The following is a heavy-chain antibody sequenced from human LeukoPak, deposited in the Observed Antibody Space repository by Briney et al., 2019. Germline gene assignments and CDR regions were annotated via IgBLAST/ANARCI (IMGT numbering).Heavy chain of an antibody. D-gene: IGHD3-10*01. V-gene: IGHV3-21*01. CDR1: GFTFSSYS. Sequence: GGSLRLSCAASGFTFSSYSMNWVRQAPGKGLEWVSSISSSSSYIYYADSVKGRFTISRDNAKNSLYLQMNSLRAEDTAVYYRASVWFGELLSSLDYWGQGTLVTVSS. J-gene: IGHJ4*02. CDR3: ASVWFGELLSSLDY. CDR2: ISSSSSYI.